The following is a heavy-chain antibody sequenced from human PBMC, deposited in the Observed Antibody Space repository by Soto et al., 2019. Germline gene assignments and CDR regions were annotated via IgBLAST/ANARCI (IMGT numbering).Heavy chain of an antibody. CDR1: GYTFTNFY. Sequence: ASVKVSCKASGYTFTNFYIHWVRQAPGKGLEWMGVINPSGGRTTYAHRFQDRFTMTTDTSANIVYMDLSSLRSDDTAVYYCARGCQLGRKGYYVYWGQGNLVTFSS. CDR2: INPSGGRT. CDR3: ARGCQLGRKGYYVY. D-gene: IGHD1-1*01. J-gene: IGHJ4*02. V-gene: IGHV1-46*03.